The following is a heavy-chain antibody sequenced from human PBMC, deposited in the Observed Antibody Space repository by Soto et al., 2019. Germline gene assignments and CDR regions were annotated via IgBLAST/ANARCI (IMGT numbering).Heavy chain of an antibody. V-gene: IGHV3-11*06. CDR1: GFSFSDYY. J-gene: IGHJ4*02. D-gene: IGHD3-22*01. CDR3: ARDYDSSGYPDY. Sequence: GGSLRLSCAASGFSFSDYYMSWIRQAPGKGLEWVSYISSRNSYTNYADPVKGRFTISRDNAKNSLYLQMNSLKVEDTAVYYCARDYDSSGYPDYWGQGTLVTVSS. CDR2: ISSRNSYT.